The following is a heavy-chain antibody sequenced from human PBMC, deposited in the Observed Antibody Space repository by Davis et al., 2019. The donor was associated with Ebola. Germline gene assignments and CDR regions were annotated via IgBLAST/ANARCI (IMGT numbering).Heavy chain of an antibody. CDR3: ARVDSSGDHDY. CDR1: GFTFSSYA. V-gene: IGHV3-30*04. D-gene: IGHD3-22*01. J-gene: IGHJ4*02. CDR2: ISYDGSNK. Sequence: GESLKISCAASGFTFSSYAMHWVRQAPGKGLEWVAVISYDGSNKYYADSVKGRFTISRDNSKNTLYLQMNSLRAEDTAVYYCARVDSSGDHDYWGQGTLVTVSS.